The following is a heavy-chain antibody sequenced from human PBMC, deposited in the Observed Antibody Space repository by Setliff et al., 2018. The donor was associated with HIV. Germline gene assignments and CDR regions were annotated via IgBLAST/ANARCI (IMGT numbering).Heavy chain of an antibody. J-gene: IGHJ4*02. CDR3: ARARSLVTVRRSFDY. CDR2: INHSGST. CDR1: GGSFSDHY. Sequence: SETLSLTCAVYGGSFSDHYWSWIRQPPGKELEWIGEINHSGSTNYNSSLKSRVTISVDTSKNQFSLKLNSVTAADTAVYYCARARSLVTVRRSFDYWGQGTLVTVSS. D-gene: IGHD6-6*01. V-gene: IGHV4-34*01.